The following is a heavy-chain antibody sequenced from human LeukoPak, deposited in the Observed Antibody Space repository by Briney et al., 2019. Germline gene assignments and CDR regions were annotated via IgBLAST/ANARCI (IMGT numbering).Heavy chain of an antibody. CDR1: GGPISSYY. Sequence: SETLSLTCTVSGGPISSYYWSWIRQPAGKGLEWIGRIYTSGSTNYNPSLKSRVTMSVDTSKNQFSLKLSSVTAADTAVYYCARDRPLTGTKYYYGMDVWGQGTTVTVSS. CDR2: IYTSGST. D-gene: IGHD1-1*01. V-gene: IGHV4-4*07. J-gene: IGHJ6*02. CDR3: ARDRPLTGTKYYYGMDV.